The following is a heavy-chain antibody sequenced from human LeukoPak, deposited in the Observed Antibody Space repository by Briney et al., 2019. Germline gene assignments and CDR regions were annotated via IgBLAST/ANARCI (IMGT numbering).Heavy chain of an antibody. J-gene: IGHJ4*02. V-gene: IGHV3-33*06. CDR2: IWYDGSNK. CDR3: AKLVYCSSTSCPDY. Sequence: PGGSLRLSCAASGFTFSSYGMHWVRQAPGKGLEWVAVIWYDGSNKYYADSVKGRFTISRDNSKNTLYLQMNSLRAEDTAVYYCAKLVYCSSTSCPDYWGQGTLVTVSS. D-gene: IGHD2-2*01. CDR1: GFTFSSYG.